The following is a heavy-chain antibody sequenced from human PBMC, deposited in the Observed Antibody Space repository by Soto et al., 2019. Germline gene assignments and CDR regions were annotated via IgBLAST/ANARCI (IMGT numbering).Heavy chain of an antibody. D-gene: IGHD3-10*01. J-gene: IGHJ3*02. CDR3: ARDSPWRGPI. CDR2: ISSSSSTI. CDR1: GFTFSSYS. V-gene: IGHV3-48*01. Sequence: EVQLVESGGGLVQPGGSLRLSCAASGFTFSSYSMNWVRQAPGKGLEWVSYISSSSSTIYYADSVKGRFTISRDNAKNSLYLQMNSLRAEDSAVYYCARDSPWRGPIWGQGTMVTVSS.